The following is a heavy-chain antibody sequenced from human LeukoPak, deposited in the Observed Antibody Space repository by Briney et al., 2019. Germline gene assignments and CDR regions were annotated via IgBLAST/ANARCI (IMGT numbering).Heavy chain of an antibody. CDR2: INPSGGST. V-gene: IGHV1-46*01. CDR1: GYTFTIYY. J-gene: IGHJ4*02. Sequence: ASVTVSCKASGYTFTIYYMHWVRQAPGQGLEWMGIINPSGGSTSYAQKFQGRVTMTRDMSTSTVYMELSSLRSEDTAVYYCARTNEWEPSFDYWGQGILVTVSS. CDR3: ARTNEWEPSFDY. D-gene: IGHD1-26*01.